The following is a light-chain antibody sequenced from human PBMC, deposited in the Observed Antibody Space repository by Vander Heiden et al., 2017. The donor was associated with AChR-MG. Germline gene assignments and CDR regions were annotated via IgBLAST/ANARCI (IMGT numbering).Light chain of an antibody. Sequence: EIVMTQSPATLSVSPGERVTLSCRASQSVRRNLAWYQQKPGQAPRLLIYGASTRATGIPARFSGSGSGTQFTLTISSLQSEDFAVYYCHQYNSWPPYTFGQGTKVEIK. CDR3: HQYNSWPPYT. CDR2: GAS. V-gene: IGKV3-15*01. J-gene: IGKJ2*01. CDR1: QSVRRN.